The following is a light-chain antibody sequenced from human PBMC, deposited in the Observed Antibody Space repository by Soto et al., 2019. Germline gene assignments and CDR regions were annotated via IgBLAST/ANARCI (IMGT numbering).Light chain of an antibody. Sequence: EIVMTQSPVTLSVSPGERVTLSCRASQSVSSYLAWYQQKPGQAPRLLIYGASTGATGIPARFSGSGSGTEFILTISSLQSEDFAVYYCQQYSKWPLTFGGGTKVEIK. CDR2: GAS. V-gene: IGKV3-15*01. CDR3: QQYSKWPLT. CDR1: QSVSSY. J-gene: IGKJ4*01.